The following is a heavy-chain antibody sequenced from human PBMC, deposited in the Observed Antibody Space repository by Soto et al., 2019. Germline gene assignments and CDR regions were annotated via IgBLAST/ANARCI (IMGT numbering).Heavy chain of an antibody. D-gene: IGHD1-26*01. CDR3: TRDFGGDRELLYDYYYYGMDV. Sequence: EVQLVESGGGMVKPGRSLRLSCTASGFTFGDYAMSWFRQAPGKGLEWVGFIRSKAYGGTTEYAASVKGRFTISRDDSKSIAYLQMNSLKTEDTAVYYCTRDFGGDRELLYDYYYYGMDVWGQGTTVTVSS. J-gene: IGHJ6*02. CDR2: IRSKAYGGTT. V-gene: IGHV3-49*05. CDR1: GFTFGDYA.